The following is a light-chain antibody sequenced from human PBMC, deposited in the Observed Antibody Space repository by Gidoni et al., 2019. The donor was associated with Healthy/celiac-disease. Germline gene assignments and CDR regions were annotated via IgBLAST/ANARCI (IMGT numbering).Light chain of an antibody. CDR1: QSVSSY. V-gene: IGKV3-15*01. Sequence: EIVITPSPATLSVSPGERATLSCRASQSVSSYLAWYQQKPGQAPRLLIYGASTRATGIPARFSGSGSGTEFTLTISSLQSEDFAVYYCQQCSNWPPLFTFGQGTKLEIK. J-gene: IGKJ2*01. CDR3: QQCSNWPPLFT. CDR2: GAS.